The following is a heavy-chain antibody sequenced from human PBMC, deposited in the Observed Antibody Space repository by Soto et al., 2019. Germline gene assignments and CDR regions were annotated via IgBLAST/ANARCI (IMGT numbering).Heavy chain of an antibody. CDR2: IIPILGIA. Sequence: SVKVSCKASGGTFSSYTISWVRQAPGQGLEWMGRIIPILGIANYAQKFQGRVTITADKSTSTAYMELGSLRSEDTAVYYCARDPPTYYDILTRRPGVSSWFDPWGQGTLVTVSP. J-gene: IGHJ5*02. V-gene: IGHV1-69*04. D-gene: IGHD3-9*01. CDR3: ARDPPTYYDILTRRPGVSSWFDP. CDR1: GGTFSSYT.